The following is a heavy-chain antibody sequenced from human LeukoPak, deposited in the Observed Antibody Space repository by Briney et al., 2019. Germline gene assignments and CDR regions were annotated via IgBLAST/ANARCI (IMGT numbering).Heavy chain of an antibody. CDR1: GFTFSTYG. J-gene: IGHJ4*02. V-gene: IGHV3-30*02. CDR2: IRSDGINK. Sequence: PGGSLRLSCAASGFTFSTYGMHWVRQAPGKGLEWVAFIRSDGINKYYADSVKGRFAISRDNRKNSLYLQMNSLRPEDTALYYCATESSGGFGELSPESYYFDNWGQGTLVTVSS. CDR3: ATESSGGFGELSPESYYFDN. D-gene: IGHD3-16*02.